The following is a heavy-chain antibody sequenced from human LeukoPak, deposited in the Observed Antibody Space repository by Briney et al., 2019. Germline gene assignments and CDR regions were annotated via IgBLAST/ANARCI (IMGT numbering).Heavy chain of an antibody. CDR2: ISGGGGST. V-gene: IGHV3-23*01. Sequence: GGSLRLSCAASGFTFSGYAISWVRQAPGKGLEWVSAISGGGGSTYYADSVKGRFTISRDNSKSTLYLQMNSLRAEGTAVYYCARTSQQWLFFDYWGQGTLVTVSS. J-gene: IGHJ4*02. CDR3: ARTSQQWLFFDY. CDR1: GFTFSGYA. D-gene: IGHD6-19*01.